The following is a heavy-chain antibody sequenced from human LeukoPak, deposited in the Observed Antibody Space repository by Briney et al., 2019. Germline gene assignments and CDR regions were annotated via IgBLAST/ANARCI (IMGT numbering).Heavy chain of an antibody. D-gene: IGHD2-2*01. CDR2: INHSGTT. Sequence: SETLSLTCAVYGGSFSDYYWSWIRQSPGKGLEWIGEINHSGTTHYNPSLKSRVTISVDTSKNQFSLKLRSVTAADTAVYYCASNIVVVPAAMSAWFDPWGQGTLVTVSS. V-gene: IGHV4-34*01. CDR1: GGSFSDYY. J-gene: IGHJ5*02. CDR3: ASNIVVVPAAMSAWFDP.